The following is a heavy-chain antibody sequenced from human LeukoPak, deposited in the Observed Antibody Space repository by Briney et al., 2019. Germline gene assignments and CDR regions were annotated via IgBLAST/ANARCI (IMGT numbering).Heavy chain of an antibody. D-gene: IGHD5-18*01. V-gene: IGHV4-39*07. CDR1: GGSISSSSYY. J-gene: IGHJ4*02. Sequence: PSETLSLTCTVSGGSISSSSYYWGWIRQPPGKGLEWIGSIYYSGSTYYNPSLKGRVTISVDTSKNQFSLKLSSVTAADTAVYYCARGGTWIQLWPRQLYYFDYWGQGTLVTVSS. CDR2: IYYSGST. CDR3: ARGGTWIQLWPRQLYYFDY.